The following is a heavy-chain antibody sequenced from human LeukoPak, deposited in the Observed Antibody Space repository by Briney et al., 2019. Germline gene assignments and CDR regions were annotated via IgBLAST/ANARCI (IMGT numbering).Heavy chain of an antibody. J-gene: IGHJ4*02. CDR2: IYHSGST. D-gene: IGHD2/OR15-2a*01. V-gene: IGHV4-38-2*02. Sequence: NPLETLSLTCTVSGYSISSGYYWGWIRQPPGKGLEWIGSIYHSGSTYYNPSLKSRVTISVDTSKNQFSLKLSSVTAADTAVYYCARSARIAPLDYWGQGTLVTVSS. CDR3: ARSARIAPLDY. CDR1: GYSISSGYY.